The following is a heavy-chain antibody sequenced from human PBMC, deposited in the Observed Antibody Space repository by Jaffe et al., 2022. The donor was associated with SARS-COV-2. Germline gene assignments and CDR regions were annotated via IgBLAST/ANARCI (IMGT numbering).Heavy chain of an antibody. Sequence: QVQLVQSGAEVKKPGAPVKVSCKASGYTFTSHYIHWVRQAPGQGLEWMGVINPSGGTTTYAQKLQGRVTMTRDTSTSTVYMELSSLRSEDTAVYYCARDGHDYGDYGGSHYYYFYMDVWGKGTTVTVSS. CDR2: INPSGGTT. CDR1: GYTFTSHY. J-gene: IGHJ6*03. V-gene: IGHV1-46*04. CDR3: ARDGHDYGDYGGSHYYYFYMDV. D-gene: IGHD4-17*01.